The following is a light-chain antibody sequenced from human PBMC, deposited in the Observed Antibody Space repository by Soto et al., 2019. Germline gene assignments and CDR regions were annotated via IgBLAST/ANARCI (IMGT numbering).Light chain of an antibody. CDR2: AAS. J-gene: IGKJ1*01. V-gene: IGKV1-39*01. CDR1: QSISSY. Sequence: IQMTQSPSSLSSSVGDRVTITCRASQSISSYLNWYQQKPGKAPKLLIYAASSLQSGVPSRFSGSGSGTDFTLTISSLQPEDFATYYCLQHETYPRTFGQGTKVDIK. CDR3: LQHETYPRT.